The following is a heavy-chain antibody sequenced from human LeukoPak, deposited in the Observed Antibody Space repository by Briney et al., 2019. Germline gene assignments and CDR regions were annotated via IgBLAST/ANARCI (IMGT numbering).Heavy chain of an antibody. D-gene: IGHD2-21*01. CDR3: AKDNFGLVPYCFDS. J-gene: IGHJ4*02. V-gene: IGHV3-23*01. Sequence: GGSLRLSCVASGFTFTDYAMSWVRQAPGKGLEWVSSIGGGGFNTHYADSVKGRFSICRDTSANTLYLEMNSLRADDSALYYCAKDNFGLVPYCFDSWGQGTLVTVSS. CDR2: IGGGGFNT. CDR1: GFTFTDYA.